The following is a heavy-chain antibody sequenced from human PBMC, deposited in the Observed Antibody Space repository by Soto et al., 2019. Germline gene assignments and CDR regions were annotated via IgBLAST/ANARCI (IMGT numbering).Heavy chain of an antibody. CDR1: GFTFSSYS. J-gene: IGHJ3*02. CDR2: ISSSSSTI. D-gene: IGHD3-10*01. CDR3: ARDMEMVRGVTDAFDI. Sequence: GGSLRLSCAASGFTFSSYSMNWVRQAPGKGLEWVSYISSSSSTIYYADSVKGRFTISRDNAKNSLYLQMNSLRAEDTAVYYCARDMEMVRGVTDAFDIWGQGTMVTVSS. V-gene: IGHV3-48*01.